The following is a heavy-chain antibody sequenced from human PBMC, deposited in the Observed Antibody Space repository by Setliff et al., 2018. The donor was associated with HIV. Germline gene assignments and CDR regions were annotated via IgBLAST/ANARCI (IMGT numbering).Heavy chain of an antibody. D-gene: IGHD3-10*01. CDR2: VYYTGTA. CDR1: GVSVSSGGYY. V-gene: IGHV4-31*03. CDR3: ATRPADTKWYGVFDY. J-gene: IGHJ4*02. Sequence: SETLSLTCSVSGVSVSSGGYYWSWIRQHPGKGLEWIGYVYYTGTAYFNPSLKSRITISVDTSKNQFSLKLGFVTAADTAVYYCATRPADTKWYGVFDYWGQG.